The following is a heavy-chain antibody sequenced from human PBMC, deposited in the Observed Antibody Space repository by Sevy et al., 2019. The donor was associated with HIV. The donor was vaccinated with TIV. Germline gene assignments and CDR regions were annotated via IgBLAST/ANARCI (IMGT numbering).Heavy chain of an antibody. CDR3: ARDPRIFGDYLLTYFDY. J-gene: IGHJ4*02. CDR2: IWYDGNNQ. V-gene: IGHV3-33*01. Sequence: GGSLRLSCVASGFAFSDYGMHWVRQAPGKGLEWVAVIWYDGNNQHYADSVRGRFTISRDNSKNTLYLQLSSLRAEDTAVSYCARDPRIFGDYLLTYFDYWGQGVLVTVSS. CDR1: GFAFSDYG. D-gene: IGHD4-17*01.